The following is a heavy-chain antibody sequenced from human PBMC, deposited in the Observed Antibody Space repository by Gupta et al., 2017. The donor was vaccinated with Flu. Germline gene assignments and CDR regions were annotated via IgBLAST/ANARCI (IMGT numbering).Heavy chain of an antibody. D-gene: IGHD1-26*01. CDR1: GFTFNTYW. Sequence: EVQLVESGGGLVQPGGSLRLSCAASGFTFNTYWMHRVRQAPGKGLVWVSRINSDGGSTSYADSVKGRFTISRDNAKNTLYLQMNSLRAEDTAVYYCARVRSGGYWFDPWGQGTLVTVSS. J-gene: IGHJ5*02. CDR2: INSDGGST. CDR3: ARVRSGGYWFDP. V-gene: IGHV3-74*01.